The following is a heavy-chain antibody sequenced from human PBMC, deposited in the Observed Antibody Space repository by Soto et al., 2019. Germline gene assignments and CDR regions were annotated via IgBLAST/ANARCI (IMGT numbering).Heavy chain of an antibody. CDR1: VLSVISLLYD. Sequence: SETLSLTCSFSVLSVISLLYDLGCIRQTPGKGLEWIASMFHSGTKYYNPSLKHRVSISVDTSKNEISMKLSSSTAVDKAVYYCARRGEREEATNWLEPWGQGTLVTVSS. CDR3: ARRGEREEATNWLEP. V-gene: IGHV4-39*01. D-gene: IGHD1-26*01. J-gene: IGHJ5*02. CDR2: MFHSGTK.